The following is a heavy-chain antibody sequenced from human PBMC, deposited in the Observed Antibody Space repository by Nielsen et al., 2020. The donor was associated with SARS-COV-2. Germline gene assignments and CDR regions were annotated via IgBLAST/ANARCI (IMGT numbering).Heavy chain of an antibody. D-gene: IGHD6-13*01. J-gene: IGHJ4*02. CDR1: GFTFSFYA. Sequence: GESLKISCAASGFTFSFYAMTWVRQAPGKGLEWVSAISVRDDKTYYGDSVKGRFTISRDNSKNTLYLQMNSLRAEDTAVYYCARDGYSSNYYADYWGQGTLVTVSS. CDR2: ISVRDDKT. V-gene: IGHV3-23*01. CDR3: ARDGYSSNYYADY.